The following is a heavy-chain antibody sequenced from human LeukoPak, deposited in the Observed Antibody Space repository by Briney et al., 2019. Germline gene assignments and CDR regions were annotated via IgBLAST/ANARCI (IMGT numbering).Heavy chain of an antibody. Sequence: PSQTLSLTCAVSGGSISSGGYSWSWLRQPPGKGLEWIGYIYHSGSTYYNPSLKSRVTISVDRSKNRFSLKLSSVTAADTAVYYCARARGMVRGVIDYFDYWGQGTLVTVSS. D-gene: IGHD3-10*01. J-gene: IGHJ4*02. CDR3: ARARGMVRGVIDYFDY. CDR1: GGSISSGGYS. V-gene: IGHV4-30-2*01. CDR2: IYHSGST.